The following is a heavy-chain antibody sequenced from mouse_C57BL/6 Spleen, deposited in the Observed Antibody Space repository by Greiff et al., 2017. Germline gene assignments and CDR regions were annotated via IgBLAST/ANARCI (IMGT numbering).Heavy chain of an antibody. Sequence: VKLQQPGAELVKPGASVKLSCKASGYTFTSYWMHWVKQRPGPGLEWIGMIHPNSGSTNYNEKFKSKATLTVDKSSSTAYMQLSSLTSEDSAFYYCAMSEDYDSSWFAYWGQGTLVTVSA. D-gene: IGHD2-4*01. J-gene: IGHJ3*01. CDR2: IHPNSGST. V-gene: IGHV1-64*01. CDR1: GYTFTSYW. CDR3: AMSEDYDSSWFAY.